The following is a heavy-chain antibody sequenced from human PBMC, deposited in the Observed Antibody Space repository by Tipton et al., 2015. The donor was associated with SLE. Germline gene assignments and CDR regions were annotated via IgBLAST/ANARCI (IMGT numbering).Heavy chain of an antibody. Sequence: SLRLSCAASGFTFNSYAMNWVRQTPGKGLEWVALIYAGGSTFYADSVKGRFTISRDNAKNSLYLQMSSLRPEDTAIYYCAREPTRGWYFDLWGRGTLVTVSS. J-gene: IGHJ2*01. CDR3: AREPTRGWYFDL. D-gene: IGHD3-10*01. V-gene: IGHV3-23*03. CDR2: IYAGGST. CDR1: GFTFNSYA.